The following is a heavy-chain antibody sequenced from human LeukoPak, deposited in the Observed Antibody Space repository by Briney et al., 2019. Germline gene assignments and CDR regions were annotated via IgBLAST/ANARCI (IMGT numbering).Heavy chain of an antibody. CDR2: INHSGST. J-gene: IGHJ6*03. D-gene: IGHD3-10*01. V-gene: IGHV4-34*01. CDR3: ARSRKIWFGLPMDV. Sequence: PSETLSLTCAVYGGSFSGYYWSWIRQPPGKGLEWSGEINHSGSTNYNPSLKSRVTISVDTSKNQFSLKLSSVTAADTAVYYCARSRKIWFGLPMDVWGKGTTVTVSS. CDR1: GGSFSGYY.